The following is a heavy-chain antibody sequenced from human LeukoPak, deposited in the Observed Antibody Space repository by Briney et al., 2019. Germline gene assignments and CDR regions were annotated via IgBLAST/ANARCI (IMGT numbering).Heavy chain of an antibody. J-gene: IGHJ5*02. CDR3: AREGFTYGADNWFDP. D-gene: IGHD5-18*01. V-gene: IGHV1-2*02. CDR1: GYTFTGYY. Sequence: ASVKVSCKASGYTFTGYYLHWVRQALGQGLEWMGWINPNSGGTNYARKFQGRVTMTRHTSISTAYMELSRLRSDDTAVYYCAREGFTYGADNWFDPWGQGTLVTVSS. CDR2: INPNSGGT.